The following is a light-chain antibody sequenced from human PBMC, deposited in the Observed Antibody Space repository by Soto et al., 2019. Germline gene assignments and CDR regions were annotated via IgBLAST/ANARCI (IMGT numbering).Light chain of an antibody. CDR1: SGYSNYK. Sequence: QPVLTQPPSASAPLGASVTLTCTLSSGYSNYKVDWYQQRPGKGPRFVMRVGTGGIVGSKGDGIPDRFSVLGSGLNRYLTIKNIQEEDESDYHCGADHGSGGNFVYIFGTGTKVTVL. CDR3: GADHGSGGNFVYI. J-gene: IGLJ1*01. CDR2: VGTGGIVG. V-gene: IGLV9-49*03.